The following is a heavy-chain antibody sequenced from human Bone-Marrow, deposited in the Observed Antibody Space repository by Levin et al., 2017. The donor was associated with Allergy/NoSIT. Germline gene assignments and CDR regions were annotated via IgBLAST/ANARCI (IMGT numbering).Heavy chain of an antibody. CDR2: IYHSGST. CDR1: GGSISSGGYS. V-gene: IGHV4-30-2*01. CDR3: ARVVLYGGNSGAPDDAFDS. Sequence: SETLSLTCAVSGGSISSGGYSWSWIRQPPGKGLEWIGYIYHSGSTYYNPSPKSRVTISVDRSKNQFSLKLSSVTAADTAVYYCARVVLYGGNSGAPDDAFDSWGQGTMVTVSS. D-gene: IGHD4-23*01. J-gene: IGHJ3*02.